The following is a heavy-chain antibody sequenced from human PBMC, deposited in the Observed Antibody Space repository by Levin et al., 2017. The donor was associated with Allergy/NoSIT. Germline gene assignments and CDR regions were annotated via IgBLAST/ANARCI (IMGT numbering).Heavy chain of an antibody. V-gene: IGHV4-59*01. CDR1: GGSISSYY. J-gene: IGHJ4*02. CDR3: ARVGYSSGWYRLLDY. D-gene: IGHD6-19*01. Sequence: SQTLSLTCTVSGGSISSYYWSWIRQPPGKGLEWIGYIYYSGSTNYNPSLKSRVTISVDTSKNQFSLKLSSVTAADTAVYYCARVGYSSGWYRLLDYWGQGTLVTVSS. CDR2: IYYSGST.